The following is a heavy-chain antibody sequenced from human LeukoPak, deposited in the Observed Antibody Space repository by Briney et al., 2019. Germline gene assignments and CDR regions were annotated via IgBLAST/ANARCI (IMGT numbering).Heavy chain of an antibody. CDR1: GGSISSGGYS. Sequence: PSETLSLTRAVSGGSISSGGYSWSWIRQPPGKGLEWIGYIYHSGSTCYNPSLKSRVTISVDRSKNQFSLKLSSVTAADTAVYYCARVTPAFDGGNNPGWDNFDYWGQGTLVTVSS. CDR2: IYHSGST. J-gene: IGHJ4*02. D-gene: IGHD4-23*01. V-gene: IGHV4-30-2*01. CDR3: ARVTPAFDGGNNPGWDNFDY.